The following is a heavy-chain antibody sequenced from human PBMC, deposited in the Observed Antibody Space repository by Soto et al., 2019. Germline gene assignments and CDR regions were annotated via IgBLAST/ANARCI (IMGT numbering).Heavy chain of an antibody. CDR3: AKSTGGTANGMDV. J-gene: IGHJ6*02. D-gene: IGHD2-8*02. CDR1: GFTFDDYA. CDR2: ISWKSSSI. V-gene: IGHV3-9*01. Sequence: EVELVESGGGLVQPGKSLRLSCYASGFTFDDYAMHWVRQAPGKGLEWVSGISWKSSSIGYADSVKGRFTISRDNAKNSLYLQMNSLTTEDTALYYCAKSTGGTANGMDVWGQGTTVIVSS.